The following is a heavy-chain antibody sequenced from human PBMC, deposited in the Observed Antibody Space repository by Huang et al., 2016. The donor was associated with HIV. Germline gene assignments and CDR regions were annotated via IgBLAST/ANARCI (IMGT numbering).Heavy chain of an antibody. CDR1: GFIFKAYA. D-gene: IGHD3-10*01. J-gene: IGHJ5*02. Sequence: QVRLVESGGGVVQPGGSLRLSCVASGFIFKAYAMELVRQAPGTRLEWVAFIQYDGYRYNYADSLKGRFTISRDNSKNTLYLQLNSLRPEDTGVYYCAKDNGFGEGTSRWFDPWGQGTPVTVSS. CDR3: AKDNGFGEGTSRWFDP. CDR2: IQYDGYRY. V-gene: IGHV3-30*02.